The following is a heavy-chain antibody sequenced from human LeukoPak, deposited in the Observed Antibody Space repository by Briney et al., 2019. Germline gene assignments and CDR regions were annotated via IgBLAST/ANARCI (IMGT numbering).Heavy chain of an antibody. CDR1: GFTFSSYA. Sequence: GGSLRLSCAASGFTFSSYAMSWVRQAPGKGLEWVSAISGSGGSTYYADSVKGRFTISRDNSKNTLYLQMNSLRAKDTAVYYCAKGLRVLLWFGEFVPFDYWGQGTLVTVSS. D-gene: IGHD3-10*01. CDR3: AKGLRVLLWFGEFVPFDY. J-gene: IGHJ4*02. CDR2: ISGSGGST. V-gene: IGHV3-23*01.